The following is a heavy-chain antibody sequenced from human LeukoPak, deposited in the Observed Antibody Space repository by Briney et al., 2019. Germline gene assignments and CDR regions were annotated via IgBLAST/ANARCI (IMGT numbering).Heavy chain of an antibody. CDR3: AKGTYTTSSLWFDY. CDR1: GFTFTTYA. CDR2: ISNSGAST. D-gene: IGHD6-6*01. Sequence: GGSLRLSCAASGFTFTTYAMGWVRQAPGKGLEWVSAISNSGASTYYADSVRGRFTISRDNSKNTLYLQMNNLRAKDTAVYYRAKGTYTTSSLWFDYWGQGTLVTVSS. J-gene: IGHJ4*02. V-gene: IGHV3-23*01.